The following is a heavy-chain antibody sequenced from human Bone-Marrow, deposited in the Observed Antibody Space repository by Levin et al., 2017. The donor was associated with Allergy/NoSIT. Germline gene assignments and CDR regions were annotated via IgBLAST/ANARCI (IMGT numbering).Heavy chain of an antibody. CDR2: ISSSGDNT. CDR3: AVGRGGNF. Sequence: GGSLRLSCADSGLRFADFALNWVRQAPGKGLEWVSIISSSGDNTYYADSVKGRFTISRDNSENRLYLQMNSLRAEDTAVYFFAVGRGGNFWGQGTLVTVSS. CDR1: GLRFADFA. D-gene: IGHD3-16*01. J-gene: IGHJ4*02. V-gene: IGHV3-23*01.